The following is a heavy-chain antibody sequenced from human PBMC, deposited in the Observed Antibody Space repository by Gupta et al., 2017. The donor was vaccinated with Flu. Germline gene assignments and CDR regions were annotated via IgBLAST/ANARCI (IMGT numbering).Heavy chain of an antibody. CDR1: GGSISSYY. CDR2: TYYSGST. CDR3: ARHVSQGYIALATMIVVEKGGGNAFDI. D-gene: IGHD3-22*01. Sequence: QVQLQESGPGLVKPSETLSLTCTVSGGSISSYYWSWLRQPPGKGLEWIGYTYYSGSTNYNPSLKSRVTISVDTSKNQFSLKLSSVTAADTAVYYCARHVSQGYIALATMIVVEKGGGNAFDIWGQGTMVTVSS. J-gene: IGHJ3*02. V-gene: IGHV4-59*08.